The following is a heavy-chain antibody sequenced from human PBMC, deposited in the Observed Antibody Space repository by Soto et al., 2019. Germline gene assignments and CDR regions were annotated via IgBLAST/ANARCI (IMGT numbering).Heavy chain of an antibody. J-gene: IGHJ4*02. Sequence: GASVKVSCKASGFTFTSSAMQWVRQARGQRLEWIGWIVVGSGNTNYAQKFQERVTITRDMSTSTAYMELSSLRSEDTAVYYCAADLRYCSGGSCYPTPAFDYWGQGTLVTVSS. D-gene: IGHD2-15*01. V-gene: IGHV1-58*02. CDR1: GFTFTSSA. CDR2: IVVGSGNT. CDR3: AADLRYCSGGSCYPTPAFDY.